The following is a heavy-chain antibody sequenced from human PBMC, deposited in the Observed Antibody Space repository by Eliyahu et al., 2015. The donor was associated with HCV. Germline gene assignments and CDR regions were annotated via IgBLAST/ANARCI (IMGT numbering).Heavy chain of an antibody. J-gene: IGHJ4*02. Sequence: QLPVPESGPGLVKPSETLSLTCSVSSGSITTTTYYWGWVRQSPGKRLEWIGSIYYSGTTYYNPSLKSRVTISVDKSKNHFSLNLTSVTAADTALYFCARGLPAVGFDYWAQGTLVTVSS. CDR1: SGSITTTTYY. V-gene: IGHV4-39*02. D-gene: IGHD2-2*01. CDR3: ARGLPAVGFDY. CDR2: IYYSGTT.